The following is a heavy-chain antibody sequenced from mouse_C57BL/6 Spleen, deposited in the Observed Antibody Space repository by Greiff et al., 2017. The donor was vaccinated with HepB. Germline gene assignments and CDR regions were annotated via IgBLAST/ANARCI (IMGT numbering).Heavy chain of an antibody. J-gene: IGHJ3*01. Sequence: VQLQQPGAELVMPGASVKLSCKASGYTFTSYWMHWVKQRPGQGLEWIGEIDPSDSYTNYNQKFKGKSTLTVDKSSSTAHMQLSSLTSEDSAVYYCARGGLRGFAYWGQGTLVTVSA. CDR2: IDPSDSYT. CDR3: ARGGLRGFAY. CDR1: GYTFTSYW. V-gene: IGHV1-69*01.